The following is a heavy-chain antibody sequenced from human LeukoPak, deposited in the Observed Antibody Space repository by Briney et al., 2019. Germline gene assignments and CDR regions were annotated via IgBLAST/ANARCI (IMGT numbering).Heavy chain of an antibody. CDR1: GYIFTNYG. J-gene: IGHJ4*02. D-gene: IGHD3-10*01. Sequence: GASVKVSCKASGYIFTNYGISWVRQAPGQGLEWMGWISTYNSNTNYAQKLQGRVTMTTDTSTSTAYMELRSLRPDDTAVYYCARDYYGSGSYYNFDYWGQGTLVTVSS. CDR2: ISTYNSNT. V-gene: IGHV1-18*01. CDR3: ARDYYGSGSYYNFDY.